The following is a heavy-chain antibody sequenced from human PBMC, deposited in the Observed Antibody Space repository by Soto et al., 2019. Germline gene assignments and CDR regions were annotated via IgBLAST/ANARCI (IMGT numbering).Heavy chain of an antibody. J-gene: IGHJ4*02. D-gene: IGHD2-15*01. V-gene: IGHV4-31*03. CDR3: ASRAISGGSSHFDY. Sequence: SETLSLTCTVSGGSISSGGYYWSWIRQHPGKGLEWIGYIYYSGSTYYNPSLKSRVTISVDTSKNQFSLKLSSVTAADTAVYYCASRAISGGSSHFDYWGQGTLVTVSS. CDR1: GGSISSGGYY. CDR2: IYYSGST.